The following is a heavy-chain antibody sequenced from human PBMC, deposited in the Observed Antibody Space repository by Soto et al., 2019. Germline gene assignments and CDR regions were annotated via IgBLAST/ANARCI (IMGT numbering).Heavy chain of an antibody. CDR3: ARGDTRFSS. CDR1: GGSISSYY. V-gene: IGHV4-59*01. CDR2: IYYSGST. J-gene: IGHJ4*02. Sequence: QVQLQESGPGLVKPSETLSLTCTVSGGSISSYYWSWIRQPPGKGLEWIGYIYYSGSTNYNPSLKSRVTISVDTSKNQFSLKLSSVTAADTAVYYCARGDTRFSSWGQGTLVTVSS. D-gene: IGHD2-2*01.